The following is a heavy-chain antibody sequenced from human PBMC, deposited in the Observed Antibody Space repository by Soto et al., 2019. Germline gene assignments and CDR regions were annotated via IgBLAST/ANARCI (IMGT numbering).Heavy chain of an antibody. CDR1: GGTFSSYA. J-gene: IGHJ6*02. CDR2: IIPIFGTA. D-gene: IGHD2-2*01. V-gene: IGHV1-69*01. CDR3: ASHTGYCSSTSCPTRGV. Sequence: VKVSCKASGGTFSSYAISWVRQAPGQGLEWMGGIIPIFGTANYAQKFQGRVTITADESTSTAYMELSSLRSEDTAVYYCASHTGYCSSTSCPTRGVWGQGTTVTVSS.